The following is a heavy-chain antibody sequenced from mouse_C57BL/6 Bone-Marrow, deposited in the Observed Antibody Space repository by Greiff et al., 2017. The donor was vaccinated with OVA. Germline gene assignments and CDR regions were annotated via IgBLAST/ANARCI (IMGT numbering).Heavy chain of an antibody. CDR1: GYTFTSYW. CDR2: IYPGSGST. V-gene: IGHV1-55*01. D-gene: IGHD1-2*01. J-gene: IGHJ4*01. Sequence: VQLQQPGAELVKPGASVKMSCKASGYTFTSYWITWVKQRPGQGLEWIGDIYPGSGSTNYNEKFKSKATLTVDTSPSTAYMQLSSLTSEDSAVYYCARTSLRRYAMDYWGQGTSVTVSS. CDR3: ARTSLRRYAMDY.